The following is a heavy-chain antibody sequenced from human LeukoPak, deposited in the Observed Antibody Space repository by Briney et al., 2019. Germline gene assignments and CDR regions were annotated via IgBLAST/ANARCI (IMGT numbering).Heavy chain of an antibody. D-gene: IGHD6-13*01. V-gene: IGHV4-59*01. CDR3: AREDSSSYYYGMDV. Sequence: SETLSLTCTVSGGSISSYYWSWIRQPAGKGLEWIGYSYYSGSTNYNPSLKSRVTISVDTSKNQFSLKLSSVTAADTAVYYCAREDSSSYYYGMDVWGQGTTVTVSS. CDR2: SYYSGST. J-gene: IGHJ6*02. CDR1: GGSISSYY.